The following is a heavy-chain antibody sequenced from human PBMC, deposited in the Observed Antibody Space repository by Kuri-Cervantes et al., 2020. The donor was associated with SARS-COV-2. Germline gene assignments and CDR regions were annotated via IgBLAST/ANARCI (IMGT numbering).Heavy chain of an antibody. V-gene: IGHV4-34*01. J-gene: IGHJ4*02. D-gene: IGHD3-22*01. CDR3: ARATYYYDSSGYYSDY. CDR1: GGSFSGYY. CDR2: INHSGRT. Sequence: SETLSLTCVVYGGSFSGYYWSWIRQPPGKGLEWIGEINHSGRTNYNPSLKSRVTISVDTSKNQFSLKLSSVTAADTAVYYCARATYYYDSSGYYSDYWGQGTLVTVSS.